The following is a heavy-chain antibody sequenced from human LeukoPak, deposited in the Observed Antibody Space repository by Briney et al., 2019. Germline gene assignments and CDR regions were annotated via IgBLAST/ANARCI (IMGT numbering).Heavy chain of an antibody. J-gene: IGHJ4*02. V-gene: IGHV3-9*01. CDR3: AKGGILTGYYHAPYY. CDR2: ISWNSGSI. D-gene: IGHD3-9*01. CDR1: GFTFDDYA. Sequence: GRSLRLSCAASGFTFDDYAMHRVRQAPGKGLEWVSGISWNSGSIGYADSVKGRFTISRDNAKNSLYLQMNSLRAEDTALYYCAKGGILTGYYHAPYYWGQGTLVTVSS.